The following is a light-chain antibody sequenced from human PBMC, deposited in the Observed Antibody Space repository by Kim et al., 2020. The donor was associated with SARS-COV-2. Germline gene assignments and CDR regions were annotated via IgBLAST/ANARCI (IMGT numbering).Light chain of an antibody. CDR3: QQYYSSPFT. CDR1: QSVLDTSNNQIY. V-gene: IGKV4-1*01. J-gene: IGKJ2*01. Sequence: DIAMTQSPDSLSVSLGERATINCKSSQSVLDTSNNQIYLAWYQQRPGQPPKLLISWASIRESGVPDRISGSGSGTDFTLTITSLQAEDVALYYCQQYYSSPFTFDQGTKLEI. CDR2: WAS.